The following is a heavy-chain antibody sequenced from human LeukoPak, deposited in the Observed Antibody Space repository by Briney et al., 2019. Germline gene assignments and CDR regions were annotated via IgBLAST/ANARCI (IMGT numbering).Heavy chain of an antibody. D-gene: IGHD6-19*01. J-gene: IGHJ4*02. CDR1: GGSISNFY. V-gene: IGHV4-4*07. CDR2: IHIRGST. CDR3: VRDGTGDSSGWHL. Sequence: SETLSLTCTVSGGSISNFYWGWIRQPAGKGLEWIGRIHIRGSTDYSPSLKSRGSMSVDTSKNQFFLRLRSVTAADTAVYYCVRDGTGDSSGWHLWGQGTLVTVSS.